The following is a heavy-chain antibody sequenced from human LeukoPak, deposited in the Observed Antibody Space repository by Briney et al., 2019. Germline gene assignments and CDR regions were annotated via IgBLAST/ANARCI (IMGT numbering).Heavy chain of an antibody. D-gene: IGHD6-13*01. CDR3: ARGRGTGQQLPFDY. CDR2: INHSGST. CDR1: GGSFNGYY. J-gene: IGHJ4*02. Sequence: SETLSLTCAVYGGSFNGYYWSWIRQPPGKGLEWIGEINHSGSTNYNPSLKSRVTISVDTSKNQFSLKLSSVTAADTAVYYCARGRGTGQQLPFDYWGQGTLVTVSS. V-gene: IGHV4-34*01.